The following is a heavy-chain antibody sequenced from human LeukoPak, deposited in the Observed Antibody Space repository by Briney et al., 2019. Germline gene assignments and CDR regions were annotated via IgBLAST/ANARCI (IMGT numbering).Heavy chain of an antibody. Sequence: GGSLRLSCVASGFTFSTFAMIWVRQPPGKGLEWVSSIFPSGGEIHYADSVGGRFTISRDNSKNTLYLQMNSLRVEDTAVYYCTQSQYYFGSGTHDYWGQGTLVTVSS. J-gene: IGHJ4*02. CDR3: TQSQYYFGSGTHDY. CDR1: GFTFSTFA. V-gene: IGHV3-23*01. CDR2: IFPSGGEI. D-gene: IGHD3-10*01.